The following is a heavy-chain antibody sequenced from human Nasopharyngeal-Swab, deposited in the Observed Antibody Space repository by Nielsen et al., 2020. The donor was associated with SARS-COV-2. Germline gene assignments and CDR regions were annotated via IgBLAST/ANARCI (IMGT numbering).Heavy chain of an antibody. CDR2: IYHSGST. V-gene: IGHV4-59*08. CDR3: ARQVVVETHNFDY. CDR1: GGSISSYY. D-gene: IGHD2-21*01. Sequence: SETLSLTCTVSGGSISSYYWSWIRQPPGKGLEWIGSIYHSGSTYYNPSLKSRVTISVDTSKNQFSPKLSSVTAADTAVYYCARQVVVETHNFDYWGQGTLVTVSS. J-gene: IGHJ4*02.